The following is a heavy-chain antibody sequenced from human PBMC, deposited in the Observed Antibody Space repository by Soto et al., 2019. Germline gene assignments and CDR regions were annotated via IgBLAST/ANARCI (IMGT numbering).Heavy chain of an antibody. CDR1: GGSINSYS. V-gene: IGHV4-59*01. D-gene: IGHD3-16*02. CDR2: IYDSGST. J-gene: IGHJ4*02. CDR3: ARGNYDYIWGSYRYIGFDY. Sequence: KPSETLSLTCTVSGGSINSYSWNWIRQPPGKGLEWIGNIYDSGSTNYKSSLKSRVTISVDTSKNQVSLKLSSVTAADTAVYYCARGNYDYIWGSYRYIGFDYWGQGTLVTVSS.